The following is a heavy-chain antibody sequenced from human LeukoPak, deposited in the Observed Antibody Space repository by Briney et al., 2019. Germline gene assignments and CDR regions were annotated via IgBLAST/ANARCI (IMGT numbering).Heavy chain of an antibody. D-gene: IGHD1-20*01. J-gene: IGHJ4*02. V-gene: IGHV4-4*07. Sequence: SETLSLTCSVSGGSISSYYWSWIRQTAGKGLEWIGRIYSSGSTNYNPSLRSRVTMSVDMSKNQFSLKLSSVTAADTAVYYCASLRGDNWNYYDYWGQGILVTVSS. CDR2: IYSSGST. CDR3: ASLRGDNWNYYDY. CDR1: GGSISSYY.